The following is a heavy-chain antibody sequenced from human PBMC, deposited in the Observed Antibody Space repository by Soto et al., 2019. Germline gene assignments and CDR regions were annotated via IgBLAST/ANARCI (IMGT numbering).Heavy chain of an antibody. CDR1: GFTFSSYA. J-gene: IGHJ4*02. D-gene: IGHD5-18*01. CDR3: VKDTTAMVTGIDY. Sequence: GGSLRLSCAASGFTFSSYAMSWVRQAPGKGLEWVSAISGSGGSTYYADSVKGRFTISRDNSKNTLYLQMNSLRAEDTAVYYCVKDTTAMVTGIDYWGQGTLVTVSS. CDR2: ISGSGGST. V-gene: IGHV3-23*01.